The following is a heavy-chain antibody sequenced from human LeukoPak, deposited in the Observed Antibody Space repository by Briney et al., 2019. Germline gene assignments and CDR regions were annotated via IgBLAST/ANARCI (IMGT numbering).Heavy chain of an antibody. Sequence: PRGSLRLSCVASGFIFSNHYMYWVRQAPGKGLVWVSRISSDGSSTTYADSVEGRFTISRDNAKNTLYLQMNSLRAEDTAVYYCARHRSGYYADFWGQGTLVTVSS. J-gene: IGHJ4*02. D-gene: IGHD3-22*01. CDR2: ISSDGSST. V-gene: IGHV3-74*01. CDR1: GFIFSNHY. CDR3: ARHRSGYYADF.